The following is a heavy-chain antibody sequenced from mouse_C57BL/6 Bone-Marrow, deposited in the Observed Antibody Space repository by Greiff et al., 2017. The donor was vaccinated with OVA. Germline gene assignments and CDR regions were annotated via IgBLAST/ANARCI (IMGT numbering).Heavy chain of an antibody. CDR2: ISSGGSYT. D-gene: IGHD2-3*01. CDR3: ARQGVYDGYFRAIDY. CDR1: RFTFSSYG. J-gene: IGHJ4*01. V-gene: IGHV5-6*01. Sequence: DVLLVESGGYLVKPGGSLKLSCAASRFTFSSYGMSWVRPTPDKRLEWVATISSGGSYTYYPDSVKGRFTISRDNAKNTLYLQMSSLKSEDTAMYFCARQGVYDGYFRAIDYWGQATSVTASS.